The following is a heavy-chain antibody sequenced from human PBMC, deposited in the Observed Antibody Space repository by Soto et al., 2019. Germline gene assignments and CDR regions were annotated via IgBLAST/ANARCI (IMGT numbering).Heavy chain of an antibody. CDR3: TQANSSSWRYYYYGMDV. Sequence: EVQLVESGGGLVKPVGSLRLSCAASGFTFSNAWMTWVRQAPGKGLEWVGRIKSKTDGGTTDYAAPVKGRFTISRDDSENTLYLQMNSLKTEDTAVYYCTQANSSSWRYYYYGMDVWGQGTTVTASS. CDR2: IKSKTDGGTT. J-gene: IGHJ6*02. V-gene: IGHV3-15*07. D-gene: IGHD6-13*01. CDR1: GFTFSNAW.